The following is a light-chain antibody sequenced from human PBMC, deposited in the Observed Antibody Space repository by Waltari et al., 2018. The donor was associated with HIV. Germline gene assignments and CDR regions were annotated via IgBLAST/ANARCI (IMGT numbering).Light chain of an antibody. V-gene: IGKV3-20*01. CDR1: QSVSSTY. J-gene: IGKJ1*01. CDR3: QQYGSSPQT. Sequence: VLTQSPGTLSLSPGARGTLSCRASQSVSSTYLAWYQQKPGQAPRLLIYAASSRASGIPDRFGGSGSGTDFTLTISRLEPEDVAVYYCQQYGSSPQTFGQGTKVEIK. CDR2: AAS.